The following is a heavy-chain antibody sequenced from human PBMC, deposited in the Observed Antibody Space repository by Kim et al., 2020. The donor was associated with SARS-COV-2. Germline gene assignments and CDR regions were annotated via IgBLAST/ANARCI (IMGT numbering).Heavy chain of an antibody. D-gene: IGHD6-13*01. CDR2: IFYSGST. J-gene: IGHJ4*02. V-gene: IGHV4-59*01. CDR3: ARCEGRARWQQFDY. CDR1: SVSISAYS. Sequence: SETLSLTCTVSSVSISAYSWRWIRRLPGKGLEWIGDIFYSGSTSYNPSLKSRVTISWDTSRNQFSLDLTSVTHADTAVYYCARCEGRARWQQFDYWGQG.